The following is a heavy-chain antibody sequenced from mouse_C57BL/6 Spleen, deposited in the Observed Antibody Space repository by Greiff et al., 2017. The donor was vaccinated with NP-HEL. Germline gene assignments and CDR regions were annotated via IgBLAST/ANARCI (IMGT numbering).Heavy chain of an antibody. J-gene: IGHJ2*01. D-gene: IGHD3-2*02. Sequence: QVQLQQSGPELVKPGASVKISCKASGYAFSSSWMNWVKQRPGKGLEWIGRIYPGDGDTNYNGKFKGKATLTADKSSSTAYMQLSSLTSEDSAVYFCARETAQVPYFDYWGQGTTLTVSS. CDR2: IYPGDGDT. CDR3: ARETAQVPYFDY. V-gene: IGHV1-82*01. CDR1: GYAFSSSW.